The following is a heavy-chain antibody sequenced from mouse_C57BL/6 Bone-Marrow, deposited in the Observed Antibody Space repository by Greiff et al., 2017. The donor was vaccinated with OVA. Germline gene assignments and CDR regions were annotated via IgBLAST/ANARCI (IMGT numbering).Heavy chain of an antibody. V-gene: IGHV5-4*01. CDR3: ARDLEGRRVFDY. CDR2: ISAGGSYT. Sequence: EVQLVEPGGGLVKPGGSLKLSCAASGFTFSSYSMSWVRQTPEKRLEWVATISAGGSYTYYPHNFKGRSTISRDNANNNLYLQMSHLKSEDTAMYYCARDLEGRRVFDYWGQGTTLTVSS. CDR1: GFTFSSYS. J-gene: IGHJ2*01.